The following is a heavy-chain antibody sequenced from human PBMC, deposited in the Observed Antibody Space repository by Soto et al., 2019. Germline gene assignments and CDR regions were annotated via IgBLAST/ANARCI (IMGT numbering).Heavy chain of an antibody. CDR2: SSGSGDSA. V-gene: IGHV3-23*01. J-gene: IGHJ4*02. CDR3: VKEIRGSGWSVWDF. CDR1: GFIFRDYA. D-gene: IGHD6-19*01. Sequence: VQLLESGGGLVQPGGSLRLSFAASGFIFRDYAMNWVRQAPGKGLEWVSDSSGSGDSARYADSVKGRFTISRDNSRDTLYLHMTRLRVDDTAVYYCVKEIRGSGWSVWDFWCQGDLVTGSS.